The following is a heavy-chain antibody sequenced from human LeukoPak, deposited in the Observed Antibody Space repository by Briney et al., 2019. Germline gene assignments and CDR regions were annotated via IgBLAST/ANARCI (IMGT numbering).Heavy chain of an antibody. CDR2: IYYSGST. D-gene: IGHD3-22*01. Sequence: PSETLSLTSTVSGGSISSYYWSWIRQPPGKGLEWIGYIYYSGSTNYNPSLKSRVTISVDTSKNQFSLKLSSVTAADTAVYYCARVDYYDSSGYHSDAFDIWGQGTMVTVSS. CDR1: GGSISSYY. CDR3: ARVDYYDSSGYHSDAFDI. J-gene: IGHJ3*02. V-gene: IGHV4-59*01.